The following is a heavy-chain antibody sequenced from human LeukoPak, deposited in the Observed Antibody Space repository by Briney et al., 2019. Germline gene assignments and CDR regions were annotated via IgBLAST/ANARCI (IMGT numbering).Heavy chain of an antibody. CDR3: ASARDGYNHGLHY. Sequence: GGSLRLSCAASGFTFSNYGMHWVRQAPGQGLEWVAGIWSDETSTYSGDPVKGRFTISRDNSKNTLYLQMNSLRAEDTAVYYCASARDGYNHGLHYWGQGTLVTVSS. D-gene: IGHD5-24*01. V-gene: IGHV3-33*01. J-gene: IGHJ4*02. CDR2: IWSDETST. CDR1: GFTFSNYG.